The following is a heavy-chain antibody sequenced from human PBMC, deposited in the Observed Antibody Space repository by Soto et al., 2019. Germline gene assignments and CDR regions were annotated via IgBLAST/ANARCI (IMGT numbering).Heavy chain of an antibody. D-gene: IGHD1-26*01. CDR2: IDPKSGGT. CDR3: ARDLAKGGGSAGFDY. J-gene: IGHJ4*02. Sequence: ASVKVSCKASGYTFTVYYMHWVRQAPGQGLEWMGWIDPKSGGTMYPQKFQGRVTMTWDTSISTAYMALTRLRSDDTAVYYCARDLAKGGGSAGFDYWGQGTLVTVSS. CDR1: GYTFTVYY. V-gene: IGHV1-2*02.